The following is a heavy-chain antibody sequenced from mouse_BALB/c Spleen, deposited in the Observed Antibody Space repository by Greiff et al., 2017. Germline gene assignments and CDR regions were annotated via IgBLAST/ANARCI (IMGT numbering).Heavy chain of an antibody. J-gene: IGHJ3*01. Sequence: EVHLVASGGGLVKPGGSLKLSCAASGFTFSDYYMSWVRQTPEKRLEWVATISDGGSYTYYPDSVKGRFTISRDNAKNNLYLQMSSLKSEDTAMYYCARGGNQPFAYWGQGTLVTVSA. V-gene: IGHV5-4*02. CDR2: ISDGGSYT. D-gene: IGHD2-1*01. CDR3: ARGGNQPFAY. CDR1: GFTFSDYY.